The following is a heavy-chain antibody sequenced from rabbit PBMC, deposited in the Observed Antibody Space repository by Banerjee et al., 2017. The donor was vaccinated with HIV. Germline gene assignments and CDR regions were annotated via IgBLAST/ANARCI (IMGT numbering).Heavy chain of an antibody. D-gene: IGHD6-1*01. CDR3: ARSSDGGYLYGMDL. J-gene: IGHJ6*01. Sequence: QSLEESGGGLVQPEGSLTLTCTASGFSFSSGYDMCWVRQAPGKGLEWIACIIDGGSAYYASWAKGRFTISKTSSTTVTLQMTSLTAADTATYFCARSSDGGYLYGMDLWGPGTLVTVS. CDR2: IIDGGSA. CDR1: GFSFSSGYD. V-gene: IGHV1S40*01.